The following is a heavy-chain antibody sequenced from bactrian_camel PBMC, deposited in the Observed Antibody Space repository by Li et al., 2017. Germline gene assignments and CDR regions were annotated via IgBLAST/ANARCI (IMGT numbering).Heavy chain of an antibody. J-gene: IGHJ4*01. V-gene: IGHV3S63*01. D-gene: IGHD2*01. Sequence: QLVESGGGSVQSGGSLRLSCTASGLTFDDKSMGWFRQAPGKEREGVSCIGNTGNTYYSDSVKGRSTISRDDVKNMVYLQLNSLKIEDMAMYYCAAVGYLDQWGYNYWGQGTQVTVS. CDR3: AAVGYLDQWGYNY. CDR1: GLTFDDKS. CDR2: IGNTGNT.